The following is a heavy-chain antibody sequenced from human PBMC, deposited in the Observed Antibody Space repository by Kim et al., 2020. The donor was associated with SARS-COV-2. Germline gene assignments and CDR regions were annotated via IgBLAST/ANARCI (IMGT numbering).Heavy chain of an antibody. CDR1: GGTFSSYA. D-gene: IGHD3-10*01. Sequence: SVKVSCKASGGTFSSYAISWVRQAPGQGLEWMGGIIPIFGTANYAQKFQGRVTITADESTSTAYMELSSLRSEDTAVYYCARVGFGELSTGYYYGMDVWGQGTTVTVSS. J-gene: IGHJ6*02. CDR3: ARVGFGELSTGYYYGMDV. CDR2: IIPIFGTA. V-gene: IGHV1-69*13.